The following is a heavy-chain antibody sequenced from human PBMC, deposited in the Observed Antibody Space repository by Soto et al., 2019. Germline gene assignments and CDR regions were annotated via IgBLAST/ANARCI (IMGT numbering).Heavy chain of an antibody. Sequence: QVQLQQWGAGLLKPSETLSLTCAVYGGSFSGYYWSWIRQPPGKGLEWIGEINHSGSTNYNPSLKSLVTISVDTSKNQFSLKLSSVTAADTAVYYCASEDKAVAGAVDYWGQGTLVTVSS. CDR1: GGSFSGYY. CDR2: INHSGST. V-gene: IGHV4-34*01. D-gene: IGHD6-19*01. CDR3: ASEDKAVAGAVDY. J-gene: IGHJ4*02.